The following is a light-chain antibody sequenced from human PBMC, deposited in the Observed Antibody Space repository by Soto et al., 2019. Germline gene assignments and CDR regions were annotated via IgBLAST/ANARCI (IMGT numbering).Light chain of an antibody. V-gene: IGLV1-47*01. J-gene: IGLJ3*02. Sequence: SVLTQPPSVSGTPGPTVTISCLGAGFNIRSSIVHWYQLFPGTAPRPTIYMNSRRPSGVPDRFAGSKSGTSASLVITDLRPEDEAEYYVVAWDDDLSARVFGGGTKVTVL. CDR2: MNS. CDR1: GFNIRSSI. CDR3: VAWDDDLSARV.